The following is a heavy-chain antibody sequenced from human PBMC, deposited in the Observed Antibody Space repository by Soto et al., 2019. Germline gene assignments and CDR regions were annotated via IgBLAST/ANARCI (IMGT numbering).Heavy chain of an antibody. D-gene: IGHD3-16*01. CDR2: ISGSGST. V-gene: IGHV3-23*01. J-gene: IGHJ6*03. CDR1: GFTVSSYA. Sequence: EVQLLESGGGLVQPGGSLRLSCAASGFTVSSYAMSWVRQAPGKGLEWVAVISGSGSTYSADSVKGRITISRDSSKKTVYLQMKSLRAEDTAVYYCAKALRFTFTTGYYMDVWGRGTTVTVSS. CDR3: AKALRFTFTTGYYMDV.